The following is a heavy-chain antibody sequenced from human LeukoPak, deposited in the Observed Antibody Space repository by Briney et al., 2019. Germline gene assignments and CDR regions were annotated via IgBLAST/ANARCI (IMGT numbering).Heavy chain of an antibody. D-gene: IGHD3-22*01. J-gene: IGHJ4*02. CDR1: GFTFSGLG. CDR3: RVVITTTDY. CDR2: ISYDGSNK. V-gene: IGHV3-30*03. Sequence: PGGSLRLSCAASGFTFSGLGMHWVRQAPGKGLEWVALISYDGSNKYYADSVKGRFTISRDNSKNTLYLQMNSLRAEDTAVYYCRVVITTTDYWGQGTLVTVSS.